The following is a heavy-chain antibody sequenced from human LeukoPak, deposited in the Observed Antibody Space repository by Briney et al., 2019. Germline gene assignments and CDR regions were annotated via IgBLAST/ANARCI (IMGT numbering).Heavy chain of an antibody. D-gene: IGHD5-24*01. CDR2: IIPIFGTA. CDR1: GGTFSSYA. V-gene: IGHV1-69*05. J-gene: IGHJ4*02. Sequence: GSSVKVSCKASGGTFSSYAISWVRQAPGQGLDWMGGIIPIFGTANYAQKFQGRVTITTDESTSTAYMELSSLRSEDTAAYYCALEMATIRSFDYWGQGTLVTVSS. CDR3: ALEMATIRSFDY.